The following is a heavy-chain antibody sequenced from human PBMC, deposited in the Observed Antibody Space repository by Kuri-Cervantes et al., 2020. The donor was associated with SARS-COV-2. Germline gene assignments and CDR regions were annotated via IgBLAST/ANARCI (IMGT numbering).Heavy chain of an antibody. D-gene: IGHD1-26*01. Sequence: SETLSLTCTVTGDSVNSINYYCTWIRQPPGKGLWCIGYIYNNGDTNYNPSLKSRVTISIDTSKNQLLLQLTSVTAAETAVYYCARDQRRYRANEAPFDFWGQGTLVTVSS. CDR1: GDSVNSINYY. CDR3: ARDQRRYRANEAPFDF. J-gene: IGHJ4*02. V-gene: IGHV4-61*01. CDR2: IYNNGDT.